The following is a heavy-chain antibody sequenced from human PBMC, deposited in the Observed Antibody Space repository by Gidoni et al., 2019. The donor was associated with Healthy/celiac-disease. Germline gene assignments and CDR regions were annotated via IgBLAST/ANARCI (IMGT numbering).Heavy chain of an antibody. CDR1: GASFSGYY. J-gene: IGHJ4*02. CDR3: ARGRSSSWLPRYYFDD. D-gene: IGHD6-13*01. V-gene: IGHV4-34*01. CDR2: INHSGST. Sequence: VQLQQWGAGLLKPSATLSLTCAVYGASFSGYYWRCIRQPPGKGLEWIGEINHSGSTNYNPALKSRVTISVDTAKNQFSLKLNTVTAADTAVYYCARGRSSSWLPRYYFDDWGQGTLVTVSS.